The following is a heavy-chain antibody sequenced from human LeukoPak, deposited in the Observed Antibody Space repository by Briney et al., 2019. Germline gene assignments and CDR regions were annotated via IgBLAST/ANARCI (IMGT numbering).Heavy chain of an antibody. CDR1: GGSFSGYY. Sequence: SETLSLTCAVYGGSFSGYYWSWIRQPPGKGLEWIGEINHSGSTNYNPSLKSRVTISVDTSKNQFSLKLSSVTAADTAVYYCAKDKGHTVATIMGVGDYWGQGTLVTVSS. D-gene: IGHD5-12*01. CDR3: AKDKGHTVATIMGVGDY. CDR2: INHSGST. V-gene: IGHV4-34*01. J-gene: IGHJ4*02.